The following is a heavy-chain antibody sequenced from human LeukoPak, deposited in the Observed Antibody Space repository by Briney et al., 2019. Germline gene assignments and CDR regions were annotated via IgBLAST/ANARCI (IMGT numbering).Heavy chain of an antibody. V-gene: IGHV3-7*05. CDR1: GFTFSNYW. J-gene: IGHJ5*02. CDR3: ARASNPWLQLT. D-gene: IGHD5-24*01. Sequence: GGSLRLSCAASGFTFSNYWMIWVRQAPGKGLEWVGNIKQDGSEKRYADSVRGRFTISRDNAQTSLYLQMNSLRTEDTAVYYCARASNPWLQLTWGQGTLVTVSS. CDR2: IKQDGSEK.